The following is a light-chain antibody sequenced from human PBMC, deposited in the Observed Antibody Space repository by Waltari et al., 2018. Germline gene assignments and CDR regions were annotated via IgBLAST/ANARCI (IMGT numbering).Light chain of an antibody. V-gene: IGKV3-20*01. CDR2: PTS. J-gene: IGKJ1*01. CDR3: QHYKSLPVS. CDR1: QSVSIY. Sequence: IVLTQSPGTLSLSPGERATLPCRASQSVSIYLAWYQQKPGQAPRLLIYPTSTRATGIPDRFSGSGSGTDFSLTISGLEPEDFAVYYCQHYKSLPVSFGQGTRVEIK.